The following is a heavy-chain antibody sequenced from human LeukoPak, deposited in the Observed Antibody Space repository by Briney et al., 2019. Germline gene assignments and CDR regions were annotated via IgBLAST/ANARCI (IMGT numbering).Heavy chain of an antibody. CDR3: ARAPTYGPGSSFDY. D-gene: IGHD3-10*01. J-gene: IGHJ4*02. V-gene: IGHV3-11*01. CDR2: ISSSDTTM. CDR1: GFTFRDYD. Sequence: GGSLRLSCAASGFTFRDYDMTWIRQAPGKGLEWVSNISSSDTTMYNAGSVKGRFTISRDNAKNSLYLQMNSLRAEDTAVYYCARAPTYGPGSSFDYWGQGTLVTVSS.